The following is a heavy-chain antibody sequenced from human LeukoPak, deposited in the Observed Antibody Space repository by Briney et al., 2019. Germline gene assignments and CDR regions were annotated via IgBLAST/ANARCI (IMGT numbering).Heavy chain of an antibody. J-gene: IGHJ3*02. D-gene: IGHD2-15*01. CDR2: IKQDGSEK. CDR3: ARDGGAATHDAFDI. CDR1: GFTFSSYW. V-gene: IGHV3-7*01. Sequence: GGSLRRSCAASGFTFSSYWMSWVRQAPGKGLEWVANIKQDGSEKYYVDSVKGRFTISRGNAKNSLYLQMNSLRAEDTAVYYCARDGGAATHDAFDIWGQGTMVTVSS.